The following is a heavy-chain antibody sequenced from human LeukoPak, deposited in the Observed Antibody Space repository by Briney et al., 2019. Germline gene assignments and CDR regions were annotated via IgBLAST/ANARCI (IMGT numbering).Heavy chain of an antibody. V-gene: IGHV3-23*01. CDR1: GFTFYSYG. CDR3: AKDVKTLDAFDI. J-gene: IGHJ3*02. Sequence: GGSLRLSCAASGFTFYSYGTSWVRQAPGKGLEWVSGISGSGGTTYYADSVKGRFTITRDNSRNTVYLQVNSLRAEDTAVYYCAKDVKTLDAFDIWGRGTMVAVSS. CDR2: ISGSGGTT.